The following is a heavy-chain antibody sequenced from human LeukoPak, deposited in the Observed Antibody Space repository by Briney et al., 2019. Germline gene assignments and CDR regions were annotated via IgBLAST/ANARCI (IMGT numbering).Heavy chain of an antibody. CDR2: VFYSGST. CDR3: SIQRFLEWYFDY. V-gene: IGHV4-59*08. D-gene: IGHD3-3*01. J-gene: IGHJ4*02. CDR1: GGSISSYY. Sequence: SETLSLICTVSGGSISSYYWSWIRQPPGKELQWIGPVFYSGSTNYNPSPKSRVSISVDTSNTKFSLMLNSVPAADTTVYYCSIQRFLEWYFDYWGQGTLVTVSS.